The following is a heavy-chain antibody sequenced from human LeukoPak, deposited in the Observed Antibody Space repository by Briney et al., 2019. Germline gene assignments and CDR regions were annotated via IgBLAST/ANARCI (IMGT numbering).Heavy chain of an antibody. CDR2: IYPGDSDT. J-gene: IGHJ5*02. V-gene: IGHV5-51*06. D-gene: IGHD2-2*02. Sequence: GESPKIFCKGSGYSFNSYWIGWVRQMPGKGLEWMGIIYPGDSDTRYSPSFQGQVTISAGKATSTAYLQWSSLKASDTAKYHCAGVVPAAIPRPGFDPWGQGTLVTVSS. CDR3: AGVVPAAIPRPGFDP. CDR1: GYSFNSYW.